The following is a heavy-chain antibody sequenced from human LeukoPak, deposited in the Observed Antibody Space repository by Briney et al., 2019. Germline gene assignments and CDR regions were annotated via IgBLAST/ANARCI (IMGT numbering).Heavy chain of an antibody. CDR2: IYYSGST. D-gene: IGHD3-16*02. CDR1: GGSISSYY. J-gene: IGHJ4*02. Sequence: SGTLSLTCTVSGGSISSYYWSWIRQPPGKGLEWIGYIYYSGSTNYNPSLKSRVTISVDTSKNQFSLKLSSVTAADTAVYYCARSHYDYVWGSYRYTPFDYWGQGTLVTVSS. CDR3: ARSHYDYVWGSYRYTPFDY. V-gene: IGHV4-59*01.